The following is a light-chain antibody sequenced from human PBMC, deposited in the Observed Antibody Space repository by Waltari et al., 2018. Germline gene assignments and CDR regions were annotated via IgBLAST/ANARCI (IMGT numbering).Light chain of an antibody. V-gene: IGLV2-14*01. CDR1: SSDVGGYNY. CDR3: SSYTSSSTRVV. CDR2: DVS. Sequence: QSALTQPASVSGSPGQSITISCTGTSSDVGGYNYLSWYQQHPGKAPELMIYDVSNRPSGVCNRFSGSKSGNTASLTSSVLQAEDEADYYCSSYTSSSTRVVFGGGTKLTVL. J-gene: IGLJ2*01.